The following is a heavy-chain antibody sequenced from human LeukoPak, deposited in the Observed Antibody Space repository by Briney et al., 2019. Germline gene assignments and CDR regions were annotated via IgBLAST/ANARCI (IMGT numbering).Heavy chain of an antibody. J-gene: IGHJ5*02. V-gene: IGHV1-69*13. Sequence: SVKVSCKASGGTFSSYAISWVRQAPGQGLEWMGGVIPIFGTANYAQKFQGRATITADESTSTAYMELSSLRSEDTAVYYCAILGVAAAGRHNWFDPWGQGTLVTVSS. CDR2: VIPIFGTA. CDR1: GGTFSSYA. CDR3: AILGVAAAGRHNWFDP. D-gene: IGHD6-13*01.